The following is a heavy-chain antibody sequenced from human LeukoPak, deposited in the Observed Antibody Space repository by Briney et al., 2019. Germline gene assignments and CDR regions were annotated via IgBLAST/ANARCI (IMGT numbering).Heavy chain of an antibody. CDR1: GGSISNNNYY. V-gene: IGHV4-39*01. CDR2: IYYSGST. Sequence: ETLSLTCTVSGGSISNNNYYWGWLRQPPGKGLEWIGTIYYSGSTYYNPSLKSRVTVSVDTSKNQFSLKLSSVTAADTTVYYCARMYSGYEDYWGQGTLVTVSS. J-gene: IGHJ4*02. D-gene: IGHD5-12*01. CDR3: ARMYSGYEDY.